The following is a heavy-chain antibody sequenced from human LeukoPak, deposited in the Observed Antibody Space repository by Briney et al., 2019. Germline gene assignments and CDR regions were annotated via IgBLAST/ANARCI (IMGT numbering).Heavy chain of an antibody. V-gene: IGHV3-23*01. CDR2: ISKSGDST. D-gene: IGHD3-10*01. CDR3: AKEESMVRGTYDY. J-gene: IGHJ4*02. CDR1: GFTFSSYA. Sequence: GGSLRLSCAASGFTFSSYAMSWVRQAPGKGLEWVSAISKSGDSTFYADSVKGRFTISRDNSQNTLYVQMNSLRAEDTAVYYCAKEESMVRGTYDYWGQGTLVTVSS.